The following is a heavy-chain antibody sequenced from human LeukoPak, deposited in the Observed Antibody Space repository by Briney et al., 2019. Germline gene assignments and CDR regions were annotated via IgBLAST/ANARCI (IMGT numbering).Heavy chain of an antibody. D-gene: IGHD3-3*01. CDR1: GFTVSSNY. J-gene: IGHJ5*02. Sequence: GGSLKLSCAASGFTVSSNYMSWVRQAPGQGLEWVSVIYASGSTYYADSVKGRFTISRDNSKNTLYLQMNSLRAEDTAVYYCARVRASTTIFGVVRGNWFDPWGQGTLVTVSS. CDR3: ARVRASTTIFGVVRGNWFDP. V-gene: IGHV3-66*02. CDR2: IYASGST.